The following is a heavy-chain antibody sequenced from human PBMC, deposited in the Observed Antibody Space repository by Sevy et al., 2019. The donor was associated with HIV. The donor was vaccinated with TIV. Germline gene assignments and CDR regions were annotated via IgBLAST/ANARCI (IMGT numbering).Heavy chain of an antibody. CDR3: ARVEWELLEWAIDI. J-gene: IGHJ3*02. V-gene: IGHV3-7*01. Sequence: GGSLRLSCAASGFTFSSYWMSWVRQAPGKGLEWVANIKQDGSEKYYVDSVKGRFTISRDNAKNSLYLQMNSLRAEDTAVYYCARVEWELLEWAIDIWGQGTMVTVSS. CDR2: IKQDGSEK. CDR1: GFTFSSYW. D-gene: IGHD1-26*01.